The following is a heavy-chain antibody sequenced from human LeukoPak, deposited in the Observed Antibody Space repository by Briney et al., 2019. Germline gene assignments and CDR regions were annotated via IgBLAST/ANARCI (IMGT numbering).Heavy chain of an antibody. V-gene: IGHV3-30-3*01. J-gene: IGHJ4*02. Sequence: GGSLRLSCAASGFTFSSYAMHWVCQAPGKGLEWVAVISYDGSNKYYADSVKGRFTISRDNSKNTLYLQMNSLRAEDTAVYYCARDLDGTMRDGDYWGQGTLVTVSS. CDR2: ISYDGSNK. D-gene: IGHD1-14*01. CDR1: GFTFSSYA. CDR3: ARDLDGTMRDGDY.